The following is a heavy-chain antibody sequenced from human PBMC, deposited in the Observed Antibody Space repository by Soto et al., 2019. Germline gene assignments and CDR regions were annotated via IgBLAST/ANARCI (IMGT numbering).Heavy chain of an antibody. Sequence: QLQLQESGPGLVKPSETLSLTCTVSGGSISSSSYYWSWIRQPPGKGLEWIGRIYYSGSTYYNPSRTSRATITVDTFQNQYSTQLSSVIAADTTVYYCAKHYHWRFGWFDPWGQGTLVTVSS. CDR3: AKHYHWRFGWFDP. CDR2: IYYSGST. CDR1: GGSISSSSYY. D-gene: IGHD1-1*01. V-gene: IGHV4-39*01. J-gene: IGHJ5*02.